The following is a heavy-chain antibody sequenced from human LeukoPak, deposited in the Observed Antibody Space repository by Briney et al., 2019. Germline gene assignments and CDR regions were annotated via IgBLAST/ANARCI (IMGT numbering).Heavy chain of an antibody. CDR3: ARVLLRAYCGGDCYGSWSDP. V-gene: IGHV1-69*04. J-gene: IGHJ5*02. Sequence: SVKVSCKASGGTFSSYAISWVRQAPGQGLEWMGRIIPIFGIANYAQKFQGRVTITADKSTSTAYMELSSLRSEDTAVYYCARVLLRAYCGGDCYGSWSDPWGQGTLVTVSS. D-gene: IGHD2-21*02. CDR2: IIPIFGIA. CDR1: GGTFSSYA.